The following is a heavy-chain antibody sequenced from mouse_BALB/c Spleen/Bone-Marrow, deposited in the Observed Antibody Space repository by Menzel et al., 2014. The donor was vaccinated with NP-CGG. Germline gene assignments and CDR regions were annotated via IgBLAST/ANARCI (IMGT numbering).Heavy chain of an antibody. D-gene: IGHD1-1*01. CDR1: GFSLSTYGMG. Sequence: QVTLKECGPGILQPSQTLSLTCSFSGFSLSTYGMGVGWIRQPSGKGLEWLANIWWDDVKRYNPALKSRLTISKDTSSSQVFLKIASVDTEDTATYYCARDITTYFDYWGQGTTLTVSS. CDR2: IWWDDVK. V-gene: IGHV8-8*01. CDR3: ARDITTYFDY. J-gene: IGHJ2*01.